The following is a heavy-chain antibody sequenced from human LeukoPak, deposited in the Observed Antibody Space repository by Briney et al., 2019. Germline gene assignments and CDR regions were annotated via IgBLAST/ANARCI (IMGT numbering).Heavy chain of an antibody. Sequence: GGSLRLSCAASGFTFSSYGMHWVRQAPGKGLEWVAVISYDGSNKYYADSVKGRFTISRDNSKNTLYLQMNSLRAEDTAVYYCAKELYYDILTGHTFDYWGQGTPVTVSS. CDR2: ISYDGSNK. J-gene: IGHJ4*02. CDR1: GFTFSSYG. CDR3: AKELYYDILTGHTFDY. V-gene: IGHV3-30*18. D-gene: IGHD3-9*01.